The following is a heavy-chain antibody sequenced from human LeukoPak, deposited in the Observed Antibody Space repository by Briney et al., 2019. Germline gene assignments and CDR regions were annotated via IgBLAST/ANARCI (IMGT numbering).Heavy chain of an antibody. V-gene: IGHV1-69*06. J-gene: IGHJ6*03. CDR2: IIPIFGTA. Sequence: SVKVSCKASGGTFSSYAISWVRQAPGQGLEWMGGIIPIFGTANYAQKFQGRVTITADKSTSTAYMELSSLRSEDSAVYYCARDSPIAAPYYYYYMDVWGKGTTVTVSS. D-gene: IGHD6-6*01. CDR1: GGTFSSYA. CDR3: ARDSPIAAPYYYYYMDV.